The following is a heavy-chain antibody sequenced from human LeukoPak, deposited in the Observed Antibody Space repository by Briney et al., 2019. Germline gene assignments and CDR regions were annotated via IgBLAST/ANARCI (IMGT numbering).Heavy chain of an antibody. D-gene: IGHD2-2*01. CDR2: INGDGSWT. Sequence: GGSLRLSCAASGNYWMHWVRQAPGKGLVWVSHINGDGSWTTYADSVKGRFTISKDNAKNTVYLQMNNLRAEDTAVYYCVSFYETNWGRGTLVTVSS. V-gene: IGHV3-74*01. CDR3: VSFYETN. J-gene: IGHJ4*02. CDR1: GNYW.